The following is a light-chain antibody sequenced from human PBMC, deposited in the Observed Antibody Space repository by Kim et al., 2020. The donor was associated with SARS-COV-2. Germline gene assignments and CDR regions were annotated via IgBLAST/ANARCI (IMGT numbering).Light chain of an antibody. Sequence: QSFAPASTEASRYVGVYHYAPRYQQRHGKTPQLMIYVVNKWPSVVSNRFSGSKSGNTASLTISGLQAEDEAEYYCSSYRNTNTWVFGGGTQLTVL. CDR2: VVN. V-gene: IGLV2-14*04. CDR1: SRYVGVYHY. J-gene: IGLJ3*02. CDR3: SSYRNTNTWV.